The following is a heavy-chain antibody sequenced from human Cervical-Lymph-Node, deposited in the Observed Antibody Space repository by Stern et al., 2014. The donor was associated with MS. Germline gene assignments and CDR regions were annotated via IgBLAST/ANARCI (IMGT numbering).Heavy chain of an antibody. J-gene: IGHJ4*02. CDR1: GFTFSSYS. CDR2: NGIVCIYL. D-gene: IGHD6-13*01. CDR3: ARDSSSCYAIDS. V-gene: IGHV3-21*01. Sequence: EVQLGESGGGLVKPGGSLRLSCAASGFTFSSYSMNWVRQAPGEGMEWVSSNGIVCIYLYYTYCVKGRFHISRDNSKNSLYLQMTSLRAEDTAVYYCARDSSSCYAIDSWGQGTLVTVSS.